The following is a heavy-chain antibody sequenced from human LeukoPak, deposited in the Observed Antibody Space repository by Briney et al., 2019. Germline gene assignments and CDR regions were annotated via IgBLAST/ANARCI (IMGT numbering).Heavy chain of an antibody. V-gene: IGHV3-43D*04. CDR1: GFTFDDYA. J-gene: IGHJ4*02. Sequence: PGGSLRLSCAASGFTFDDYAMHWVRQAPGEGLEWVSLISWDGGSTYYADSVKGRFTISRDNSKNSLYLQMNSLRAEDTALYYCAKDLTYYDFWSGYYYFDYWGQGTLVTVSS. CDR3: AKDLTYYDFWSGYYYFDY. CDR2: ISWDGGST. D-gene: IGHD3-3*01.